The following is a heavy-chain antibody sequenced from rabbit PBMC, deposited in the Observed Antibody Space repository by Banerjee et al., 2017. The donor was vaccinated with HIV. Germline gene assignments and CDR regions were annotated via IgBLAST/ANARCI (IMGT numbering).Heavy chain of an antibody. CDR1: GFSFSSSYY. Sequence: QSLEESGGDLVKPGASLTLTCTASGFSFSSSYYMCWVRQAPGKGLEWIACIYAGSSGSTYYASWAKGRFTISKTSSTTVTLQMTSLTAADTATYFCSRDLLHLWGPGTLVTVS. V-gene: IGHV1S40*01. CDR2: IYAGSSGST. CDR3: SRDLLHL. J-gene: IGHJ4*01. D-gene: IGHD3-3*01.